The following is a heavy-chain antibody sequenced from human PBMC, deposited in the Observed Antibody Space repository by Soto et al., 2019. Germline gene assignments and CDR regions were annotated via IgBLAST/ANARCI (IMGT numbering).Heavy chain of an antibody. CDR3: ARTPSPEYCSSTSCYTTRGYYYYGMDV. V-gene: IGHV1-69*06. Sequence: ASVKVSCKASGGTFSSYAISWVRQAPGQGLEWMGGIIPIFGTANYAQKFQGRVTITADKSTSTAYMELSSLRSEDTAAYYCARTPSPEYCSSTSCYTTRGYYYYGMDVWGRGTTVTVSS. CDR2: IIPIFGTA. CDR1: GGTFSSYA. J-gene: IGHJ6*02. D-gene: IGHD2-2*02.